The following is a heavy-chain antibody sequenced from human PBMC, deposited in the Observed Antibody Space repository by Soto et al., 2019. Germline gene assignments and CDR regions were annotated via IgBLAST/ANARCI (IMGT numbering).Heavy chain of an antibody. V-gene: IGHV2-5*02. CDR2: IYWDDDK. D-gene: IGHD5-12*01. CDR1: GFSLSTSGVG. CDR3: AHKGDGYRGFKY. Sequence: QITLKESGPPLVKPTQTLTLTCTFSGFSLSTSGVGVGWIRQPPGKALEWLALIYWDDDKRYSPSLKSRLTIXKXXSKNQVVLTMTNMDPVDTATYYCAHKGDGYRGFKYWGQGTLVTVSS. J-gene: IGHJ4*02.